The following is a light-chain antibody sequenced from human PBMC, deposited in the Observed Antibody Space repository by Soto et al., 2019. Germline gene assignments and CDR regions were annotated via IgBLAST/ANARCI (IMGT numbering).Light chain of an antibody. CDR3: AAWDDLLNAYV. V-gene: IGLV1-44*01. J-gene: IGLJ1*01. Sequence: QSVLTQPPSASGTPGQRVTISCSGGDSNIGPNTVNWYRQVSGTAPKLLIHNNDQRPSGVPDRISGSKSGTSASLAISGLHSDDESDYYCAAWDDLLNAYVFGIGTKFTVL. CDR2: NND. CDR1: DSNIGPNT.